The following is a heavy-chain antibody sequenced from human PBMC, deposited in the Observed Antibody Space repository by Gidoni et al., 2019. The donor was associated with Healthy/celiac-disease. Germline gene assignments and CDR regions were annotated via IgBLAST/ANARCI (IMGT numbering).Heavy chain of an antibody. D-gene: IGHD3-22*01. Sequence: EVQLVESGGGLVQPGGSLILSCAASGFPFRSFSMTWVRQAPGKGLEWVSYISSSGSTIYYADSVKGRFTIARDNAKNSLYLQMNSLRAEDTAVYYCARRPTKRVYYDSSGYSPPFDYWGQGTLVTVSS. V-gene: IGHV3-48*03. CDR1: GFPFRSFS. CDR3: ARRPTKRVYYDSSGYSPPFDY. CDR2: ISSSGSTI. J-gene: IGHJ4*02.